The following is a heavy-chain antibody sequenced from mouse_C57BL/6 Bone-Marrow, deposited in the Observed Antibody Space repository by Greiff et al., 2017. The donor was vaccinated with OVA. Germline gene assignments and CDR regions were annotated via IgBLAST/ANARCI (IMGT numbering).Heavy chain of an antibody. CDR2: INPNNGGT. J-gene: IGHJ4*01. CDR1: GYTFTDYY. Sequence: EVQLQQSGPELVKPGASVKISCKASGYTFTDYYMNWVKQSHGKSLEWIGDINPNNGGTSYNQKFKGKATLTVDKSSSTAYMELRSLTSEDSAVYYCARRGNYYGSSLYYAMDYWGQGTSVTVSS. D-gene: IGHD1-1*01. V-gene: IGHV1-26*01. CDR3: ARRGNYYGSSLYYAMDY.